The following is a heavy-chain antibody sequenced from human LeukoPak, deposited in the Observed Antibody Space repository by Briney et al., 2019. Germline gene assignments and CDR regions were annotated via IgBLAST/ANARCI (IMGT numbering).Heavy chain of an antibody. CDR3: ARLHSGDRSQTTFDR. D-gene: IGHD2-15*01. CDR1: GGSISGYY. J-gene: IGHJ5*02. CDR2: IYYSGTT. Sequence: SETLSLTCTVSGGSISGYYFSWIRQPPGKGLEWIGYIYYSGTTNYNPSLKSRVTISVDTSKNQFSLKLSSVTAADTAAYYCARLHSGDRSQTTFDRWGQGTLVTVSS. V-gene: IGHV4-59*08.